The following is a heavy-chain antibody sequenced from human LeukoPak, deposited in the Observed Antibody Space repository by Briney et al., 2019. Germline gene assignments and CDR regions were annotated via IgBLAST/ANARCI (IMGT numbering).Heavy chain of an antibody. CDR2: IYTSGST. CDR1: GGSISSGSYY. CDR3: ARVISGSYYGDDFDY. V-gene: IGHV4-61*02. J-gene: IGHJ4*02. D-gene: IGHD1-26*01. Sequence: PSQTLSLTCTVSGGSISSGSYYWSWIRQPAGKGLEWIGRIYTSGSTNYNPSLKSRVTIPVDTSKNQFSLKLSSVTAADTAVYYCARVISGSYYGDDFDYWGQGTLVTVSS.